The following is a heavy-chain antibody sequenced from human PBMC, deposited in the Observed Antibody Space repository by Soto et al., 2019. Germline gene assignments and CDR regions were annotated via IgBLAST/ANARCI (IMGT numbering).Heavy chain of an antibody. J-gene: IGHJ4*02. Sequence: QVQLVQSGAELKKPGASVKVSCKASGYTFSNYDMNWVRQATGQGPEWIGWVNPNNGDTGYAQKCQGRVTLTTAISTTTAYMELTSLRSEDTAIYYCAKVSRKGSAIDFDYWGQGTLITVSS. CDR3: AKVSRKGSAIDFDY. V-gene: IGHV1-8*01. D-gene: IGHD3-10*01. CDR2: VNPNNGDT. CDR1: GYTFSNYD.